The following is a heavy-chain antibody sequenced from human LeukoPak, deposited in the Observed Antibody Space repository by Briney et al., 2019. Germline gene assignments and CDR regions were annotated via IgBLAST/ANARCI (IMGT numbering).Heavy chain of an antibody. J-gene: IGHJ5*02. CDR2: INHSGST. CDR3: ARPGLSGRQLVRKGWFDP. D-gene: IGHD6-13*01. V-gene: IGHV4-34*01. Sequence: SETLSLTCTVSGGSISSYYWTWIRQPPGKGLEWIGEINHSGSTNYNPSLKSRVTISVDTSKNQFSLKLSSVTAADTAVYYCARPGLSGRQLVRKGWFDPWGQGTLVTVSS. CDR1: GGSISSYY.